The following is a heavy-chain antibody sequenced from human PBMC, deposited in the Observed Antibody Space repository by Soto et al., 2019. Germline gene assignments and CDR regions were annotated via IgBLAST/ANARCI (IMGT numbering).Heavy chain of an antibody. CDR1: GYTFTNYW. D-gene: IGHD2-2*01. CDR2: IHPGDSET. V-gene: IGHV5-51*03. Sequence: EVQLVQSGAEVKKPGESLKISCKASGYTFTNYWIGWVRQMPGKGLEWVGIIHPGDSETRHSPALHGQVTISADKSISTAYLQWGSLKASDTAMYYCARHQAAFCTTARCYAFDYWGQGTLVTVSS. J-gene: IGHJ4*02. CDR3: ARHQAAFCTTARCYAFDY.